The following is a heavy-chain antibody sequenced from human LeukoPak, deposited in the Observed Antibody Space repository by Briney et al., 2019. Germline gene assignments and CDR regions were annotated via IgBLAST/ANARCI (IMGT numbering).Heavy chain of an antibody. CDR2: IYTSGST. CDR3: AREGYYYDSSGYYSFDY. V-gene: IGHV4-4*07. D-gene: IGHD3-22*01. CDR1: GGSISSYY. Sequence: SETLSLTCTVSGGSISSYYWSWIRQPAGKGLEWIGRIYTSGSTNYNPSLKSRVTMSVDTSKNQFSPKLSSVTAADTAVYYCAREGYYYDSSGYYSFDYWGQGTLVTVSS. J-gene: IGHJ4*02.